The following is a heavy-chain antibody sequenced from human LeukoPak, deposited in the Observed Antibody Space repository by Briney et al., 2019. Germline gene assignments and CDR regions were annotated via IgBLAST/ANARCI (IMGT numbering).Heavy chain of an antibody. D-gene: IGHD3-16*02. CDR2: ISYDGSNK. V-gene: IGHV3-30-3*01. Sequence: GRSLRLSCAASGFTFSSYAMHWVRQAPGKGLEWVAVISYDGSNKYYADSVKGRFTISRDNSKNTLYLQMNSLRAEDTAVYYCARDQFDGDYVWGSYRPPFDYWGQGTLVTVSS. J-gene: IGHJ4*02. CDR1: GFTFSSYA. CDR3: ARDQFDGDYVWGSYRPPFDY.